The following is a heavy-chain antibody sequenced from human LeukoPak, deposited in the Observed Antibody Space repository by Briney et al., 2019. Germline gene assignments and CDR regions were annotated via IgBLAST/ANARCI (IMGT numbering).Heavy chain of an antibody. CDR1: GYTFTGYY. J-gene: IGHJ5*02. CDR2: INPNSGGT. V-gene: IGHV1-2*06. CDR3: AREGFWSGYYTHNWFDP. D-gene: IGHD3-3*01. Sequence: ASVKVSCKASGYTFTGYYLHWVRQAPGQGLEWMGRINPNSGGTNYAQKFQGRVTMTRDTSISTAYMELSRLRSDDTAVYYCAREGFWSGYYTHNWFDPWGQGTLVTVSS.